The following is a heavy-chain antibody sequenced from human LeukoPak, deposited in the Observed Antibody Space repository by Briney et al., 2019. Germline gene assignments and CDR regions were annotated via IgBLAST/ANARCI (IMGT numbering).Heavy chain of an antibody. CDR1: GYTFTGYY. J-gene: IGHJ4*02. CDR2: INPNSGGT. CDR3: VREHYDFWSGYQTCFDY. V-gene: IGHV1-2*02. Sequence: GASVKVSCKASGYTFTGYYMHWVRQAPGQGLEWMGWINPNSGGTNYAQKFQGRVTMTRDTSISTAYMELSRLRSDDTAVYYCVREHYDFWSGYQTCFDYWGQGTLVTVSS. D-gene: IGHD3-3*01.